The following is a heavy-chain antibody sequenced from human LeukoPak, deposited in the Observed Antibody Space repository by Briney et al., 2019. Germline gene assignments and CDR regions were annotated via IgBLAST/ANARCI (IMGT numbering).Heavy chain of an antibody. CDR3: ARVTGYVMEDYFDY. CDR2: IYFSGST. CDR1: GGSISSYN. V-gene: IGHV4-59*01. D-gene: IGHD6-13*01. Sequence: SETLSLTCTVSGGSISSYNWSWIRQPPGKGLEWMGYIYFSGSTNYNPSPKSQVTISVDTSKNQFSLRLSSVTAADTAVYYCARVTGYVMEDYFDYWGQGTLVTVSS. J-gene: IGHJ4*02.